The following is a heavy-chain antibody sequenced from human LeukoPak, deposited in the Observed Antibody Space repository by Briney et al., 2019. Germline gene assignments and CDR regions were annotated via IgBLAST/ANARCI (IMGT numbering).Heavy chain of an antibody. CDR3: AKGYSSSWYEGDAFDI. D-gene: IGHD6-13*01. J-gene: IGHJ3*02. Sequence: GGCLRLSCAASGFTFSSYAMRWVRQAPGKGLEWVSATSGSGGSTCGADSVKGRFTISRDNSKNTLYLHMNRLRAADTPAYYCAKGYSSSWYEGDAFDIWGQGTMVTVSS. V-gene: IGHV3-23*01. CDR1: GFTFSSYA. CDR2: TSGSGGST.